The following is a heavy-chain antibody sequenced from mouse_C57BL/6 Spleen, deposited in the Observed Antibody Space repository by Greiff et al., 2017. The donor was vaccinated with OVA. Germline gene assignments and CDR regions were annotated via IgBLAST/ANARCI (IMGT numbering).Heavy chain of an antibody. J-gene: IGHJ2*01. CDR3: ARSDYEDFDY. CDR2: INPNNGGT. D-gene: IGHD2-4*01. Sequence: VQLQQSGPELVKPGASVKLSCKASGYTFTDYYMNWVKQSHGKSLEWIGDINPNNGGTSYNQKFKGKATLTVDKSSSTAYMELRSLTSEDSAVYYCARSDYEDFDYWGQGTTLTVSS. CDR1: GYTFTDYY. V-gene: IGHV1-26*01.